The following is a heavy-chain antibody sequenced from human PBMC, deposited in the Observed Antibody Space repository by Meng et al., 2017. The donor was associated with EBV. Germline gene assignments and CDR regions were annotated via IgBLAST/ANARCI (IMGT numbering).Heavy chain of an antibody. D-gene: IGHD6-13*01. J-gene: IGHJ4*02. CDR3: ARAEIAAAGRLDY. V-gene: IGHV1-69*06. CDR2: IIPIFGTA. CDR1: VGTFRSYV. Sequence: QVLLVQFCGEVKQYGSSVKGSSEAAVGTFRSYVISWVRQAPGQGLEWMGGIIPIFGTANYAQKFQGRVTITADKSTSTAYMELSSLRSEDTAVYYCARAEIAAAGRLDYWGQGTLVTVSS.